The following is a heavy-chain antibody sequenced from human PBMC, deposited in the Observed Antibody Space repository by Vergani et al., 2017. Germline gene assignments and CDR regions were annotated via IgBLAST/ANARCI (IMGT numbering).Heavy chain of an antibody. CDR3: ASSVNWNYIDY. V-gene: IGHV4-59*01. CDR1: GGSISSYY. CDR2: IYYSGST. Sequence: QVQLQESGPGLVKPSETLSLTCTVSGGSISSYYWSWIRQPPGKGLEWIGYIYYSGSTNYNPSLKSRVTISVDTSKNQFSLKLSSVTAADTAVYYCASSVNWNYIDYGGQGTLVTVSS. J-gene: IGHJ4*02. D-gene: IGHD1-7*01.